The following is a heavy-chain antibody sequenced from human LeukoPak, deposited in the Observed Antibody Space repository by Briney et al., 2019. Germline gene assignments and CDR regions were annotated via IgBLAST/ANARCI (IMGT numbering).Heavy chain of an antibody. J-gene: IGHJ3*02. Sequence: GGSLRLSCAASGFTFSSYGMHWVRQAPGKGLEWVAVISYDGSNKYYADSVKGRFTISRDNSKNTLYLQMNSLRAEDTAVYYCAKGSLYYYDSSGYPDAFDIWGQGTMVTVSS. V-gene: IGHV3-30*18. CDR3: AKGSLYYYDSSGYPDAFDI. D-gene: IGHD3-22*01. CDR2: ISYDGSNK. CDR1: GFTFSSYG.